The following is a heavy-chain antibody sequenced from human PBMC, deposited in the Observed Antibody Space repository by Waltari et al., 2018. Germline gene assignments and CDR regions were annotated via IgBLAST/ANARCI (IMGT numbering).Heavy chain of an antibody. J-gene: IGHJ3*02. CDR3: AHMYYYGSGRGAFDI. CDR1: GFSLSTSGVG. D-gene: IGHD3-10*01. Sequence: QITLKESGTTLVKPTQTLTLTCTFSGFSLSTSGVGVGWIRQPPGKALEWLALIFWNDDKRYSPSLKSRLTITKDTSKNQVVLTMTNMEPVDTATYYCAHMYYYGSGRGAFDIWGQGTMVTVSS. CDR2: IFWNDDK. V-gene: IGHV2-5*01.